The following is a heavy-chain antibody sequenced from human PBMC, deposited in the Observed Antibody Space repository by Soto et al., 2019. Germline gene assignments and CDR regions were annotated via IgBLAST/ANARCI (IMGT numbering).Heavy chain of an antibody. D-gene: IGHD2-15*01. CDR1: GFTFSSYG. J-gene: IGHJ3*02. Sequence: QVQLVESGGGVVQPGRSLRLSCAASGFTFSSYGMHWVRQAPGKGLEWVAVIWYDGSNEYYADSVKGRFTISRDNSKNTLYLQMNRLRAEDTAVYYCARDDQAIVVVVAATPRGGAFDIWGQGTMVTVSS. CDR2: IWYDGSNE. CDR3: ARDDQAIVVVVAATPRGGAFDI. V-gene: IGHV3-33*01.